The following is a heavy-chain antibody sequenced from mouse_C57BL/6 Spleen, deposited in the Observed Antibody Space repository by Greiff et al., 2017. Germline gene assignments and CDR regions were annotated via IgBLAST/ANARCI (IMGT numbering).Heavy chain of an antibody. CDR3: ARDNYGYDN. CDR1: GFTFSDYY. D-gene: IGHD2-2*01. V-gene: IGHV5-16*01. Sequence: EVMLVESEGGLVQPGSSMKLSCTASGFTFSDYYMAWVRQVPEKGLEWVANINYDGSSTYYLDSLKSRFIISRDNAKNILYLQMSSLKSEDTATYYCARDNYGYDNWGQGTTLTVSS. CDR2: INYDGSST. J-gene: IGHJ2*01.